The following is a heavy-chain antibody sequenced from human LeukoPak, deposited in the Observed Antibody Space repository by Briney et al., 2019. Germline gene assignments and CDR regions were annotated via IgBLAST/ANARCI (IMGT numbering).Heavy chain of an antibody. CDR1: GGSFSGYY. V-gene: IGHV4-34*01. D-gene: IGHD1-26*01. CDR2: INHSGRT. Sequence: SETLSLTCAVSGGSFSGYYWTWIRQPPGKGLEWIGEINHSGRTNYNPSLKSRVIMSVDTSKNQFSLKLSSVTAADTAVYYCVRDRDSGSYFISDSDHYGMDVWGQGTTVTVSS. CDR3: VRDRDSGSYFISDSDHYGMDV. J-gene: IGHJ6*02.